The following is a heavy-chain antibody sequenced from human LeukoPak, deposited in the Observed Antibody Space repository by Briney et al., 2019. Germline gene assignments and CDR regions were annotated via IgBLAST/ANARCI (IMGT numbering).Heavy chain of an antibody. CDR1: RYTLTSYD. D-gene: IGHD5-24*01. CDR2: MNPNRDYT. J-gene: IGHJ4*02. CDR3: ARGVVEMATIGEVDY. V-gene: IGHV1-8*01. Sequence: AAVKDSFQASRYTLTSYDINWVRPATGKGVEWMGWMNPNRDYTGYAQKFQGSVRMTRNTSISTAYMDLSSVRSEDTAVYYCARGVVEMATIGEVDYWGQGTLVTVSS.